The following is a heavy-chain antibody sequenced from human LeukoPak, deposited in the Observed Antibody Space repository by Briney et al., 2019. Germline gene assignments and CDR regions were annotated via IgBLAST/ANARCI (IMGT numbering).Heavy chain of an antibody. CDR1: GFTFSSYW. V-gene: IGHV3-7*01. CDR2: IKQDGSEK. Sequence: SXRLSCAASGFTFSSYWMSWVRQAPRKGLEWVANIKQDGSEKYYVDSVKGRFTISRDNAKNSLYLQMNSLRAEDTAVYYCARVGVVVPVDYFDYWGQGTLVTVSS. CDR3: ARVGVVVPVDYFDY. D-gene: IGHD2-2*01. J-gene: IGHJ4*02.